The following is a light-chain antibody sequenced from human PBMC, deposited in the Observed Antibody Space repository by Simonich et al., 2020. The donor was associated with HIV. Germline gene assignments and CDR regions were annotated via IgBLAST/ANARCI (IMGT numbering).Light chain of an antibody. Sequence: IVMTQTPLSLSVTLGQPASISCKSIQSLLHRARKTYLYWYLQKLGQSPHSLIYEVSHRFSGVPDRFSGSGSATDSTRKISRVEAEDVGVYYCMQALQTPITFGQGTRLEIK. CDR3: MQALQTPIT. CDR2: EVS. CDR1: QSLLHRARKTY. V-gene: IGKV2-29*03. J-gene: IGKJ5*01.